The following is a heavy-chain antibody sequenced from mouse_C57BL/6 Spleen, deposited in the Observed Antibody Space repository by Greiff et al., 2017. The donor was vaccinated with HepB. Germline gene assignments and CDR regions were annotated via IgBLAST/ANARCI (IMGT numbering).Heavy chain of an antibody. D-gene: IGHD1-1*01. Sequence: VMLVESGAELARPGASVKLSCKASGYTFTSYGISWVKQRTGQGLEWIGEIYPRSGNTYYNEKFKGKATLTADISSSTAYMELRSLTSEDSAVYFGARGGDYGSFYAMDYWGQGTSVTVSS. CDR1: GYTFTSYG. CDR2: IYPRSGNT. CDR3: ARGGDYGSFYAMDY. J-gene: IGHJ4*01. V-gene: IGHV1-81*01.